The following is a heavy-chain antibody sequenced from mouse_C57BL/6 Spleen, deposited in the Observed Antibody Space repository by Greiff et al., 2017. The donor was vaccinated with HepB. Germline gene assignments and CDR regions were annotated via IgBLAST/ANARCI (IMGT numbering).Heavy chain of an antibody. V-gene: IGHV1-59*01. J-gene: IGHJ1*03. CDR2: IDPSDSYT. CDR1: GYTFTSYW. Sequence: QVQLQQPGAELVRPGTSVKLSCTASGYTFTSYWMHWVKQRPGQGLEWIGVIDPSDSYTNYNQKFKGKATLTVDTSSSTAYMQLSSLTSEDSAVYYCAVGAYYGGYFDVWGTGTTVTVSS. D-gene: IGHD1-1*01. CDR3: AVGAYYGGYFDV.